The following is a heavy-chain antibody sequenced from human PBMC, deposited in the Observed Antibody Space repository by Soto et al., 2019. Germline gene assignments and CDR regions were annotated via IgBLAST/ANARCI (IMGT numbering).Heavy chain of an antibody. Sequence: QVQLVESGGGVVQPGRSLRLSCAASGFTFNKYGIHWVRQAPGKGLEWVAVISYNGNSKYFSDSVKGRFAISRDSSNNTVFLPIHSLRPEDSAVYYCAKDRLDLVIVGGLDLWGQGTLLTVSS. J-gene: IGHJ4*02. D-gene: IGHD1-26*01. V-gene: IGHV3-30*18. CDR2: ISYNGNSK. CDR3: AKDRLDLVIVGGLDL. CDR1: GFTFNKYG.